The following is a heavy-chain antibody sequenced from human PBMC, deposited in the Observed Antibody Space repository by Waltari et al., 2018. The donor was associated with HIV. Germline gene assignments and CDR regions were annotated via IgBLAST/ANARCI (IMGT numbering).Heavy chain of an antibody. CDR1: GFPFDNHA. J-gene: IGHJ4*02. D-gene: IGHD2-21*02. CDR2: ISATGGSK. Sequence: EVHLLESGGGLVHPGGSLRLSCATSGFPFDNHAMAWVRQAPGTGLEWVSTISATGGSKYYAVSVKGRLTISRDNSKNTLFLHMNSLRVDDTAVYFCAKAREEASTMTARFDSWGQGSLVTVSA. CDR3: AKAREEASTMTARFDS. V-gene: IGHV3-23*01.